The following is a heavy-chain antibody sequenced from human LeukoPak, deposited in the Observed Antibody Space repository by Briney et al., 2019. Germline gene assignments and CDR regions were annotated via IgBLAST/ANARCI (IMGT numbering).Heavy chain of an antibody. CDR1: GFTFSSYE. CDR2: ISGSGSTK. D-gene: IGHD1-26*01. CDR3: ARAHYPLHLDR. V-gene: IGHV3-48*03. J-gene: IGHJ5*02. Sequence: GGSLRLSCAASGFTFSSYEMNWVRQAPGKGLEWVSYISGSGSTKYYADSVKGRFTISRDNAKSTLYLQMNSLRGEDTAVYYCARAHYPLHLDRWGQGTLVTVSS.